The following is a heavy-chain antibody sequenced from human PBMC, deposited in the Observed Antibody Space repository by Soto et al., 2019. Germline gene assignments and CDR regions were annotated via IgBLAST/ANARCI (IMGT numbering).Heavy chain of an antibody. V-gene: IGHV1-3*01. Sequence: ASVKVSCKASGYTFTSYAMHWVRQAPGQRLEWMGWINAGNGNTKYSQKFQGRVTITRDTSASTAYMELSSLRSEDTAVYYCARDLSGYCSGGSCYSGEDFDYWGQGTLVTVSS. J-gene: IGHJ4*02. D-gene: IGHD2-15*01. CDR1: GYTFTSYA. CDR3: ARDLSGYCSGGSCYSGEDFDY. CDR2: INAGNGNT.